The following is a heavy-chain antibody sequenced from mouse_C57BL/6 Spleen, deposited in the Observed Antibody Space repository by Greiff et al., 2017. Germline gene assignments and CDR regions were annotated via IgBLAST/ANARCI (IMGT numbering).Heavy chain of an antibody. CDR1: GYAFTNYL. J-gene: IGHJ4*01. V-gene: IGHV1-54*01. CDR3: ARSRLREAMDY. D-gene: IGHD2-4*01. CDR2: INPGSGGT. Sequence: VQLQQSGAELVRPGTSVKVSCKASGYAFTNYLIAWVKQRPGQGLEWIGVINPGSGGTNYNEKFKGNATLTADKSSSTAYMQLSSLTSEDSAVYFCARSRLREAMDYWGQGTSVTVSS.